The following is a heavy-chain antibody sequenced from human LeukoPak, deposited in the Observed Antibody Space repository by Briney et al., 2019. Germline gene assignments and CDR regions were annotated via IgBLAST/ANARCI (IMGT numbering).Heavy chain of an antibody. J-gene: IGHJ4*02. CDR3: ARHLLWFGELSGGFDY. D-gene: IGHD3-10*01. CDR1: GFKFSSYS. V-gene: IGHV3-21*04. Sequence: GGSLRLSCAASGFKFSSYSMKWVRQAPGKGLEWVSFISSSSSYIYYADSLKGRFTISRDNAKNSLYLQMNSLRAEDTAVYYCARHLLWFGELSGGFDYWGQGTLVTVSS. CDR2: ISSSSSYI.